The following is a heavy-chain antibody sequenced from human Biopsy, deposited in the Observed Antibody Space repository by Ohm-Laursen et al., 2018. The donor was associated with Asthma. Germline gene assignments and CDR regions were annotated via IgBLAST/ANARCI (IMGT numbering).Heavy chain of an antibody. CDR2: LIPVLGTP. J-gene: IGHJ6*02. D-gene: IGHD5-12*01. Sequence: SVKVSCKASGDSFSNYATSWVRQAPGQGLEWMGGLIPVLGTPDHAQMFEGRVTITADESTSTAYMELSSLSSEDTAVYYCARGYSGSDRIVYYYSGLEVWGQGTTVTVSS. CDR1: GDSFSNYA. V-gene: IGHV1-69*13. CDR3: ARGYSGSDRIVYYYSGLEV.